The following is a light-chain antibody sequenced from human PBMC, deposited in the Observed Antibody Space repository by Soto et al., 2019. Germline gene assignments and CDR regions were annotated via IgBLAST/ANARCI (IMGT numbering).Light chain of an antibody. Sequence: QSMLTQPPSASGSPGQSVTISCTGTSSDVGAYNYVSWYQQHPGKAPKLVIYEVSKRPSGVPDRFSGSKSGNTASLTVSGLQAEDEADYYCSSHAGSKRVFGTGTKVTVL. J-gene: IGLJ1*01. V-gene: IGLV2-8*01. CDR2: EVS. CDR3: SSHAGSKRV. CDR1: SSDVGAYNY.